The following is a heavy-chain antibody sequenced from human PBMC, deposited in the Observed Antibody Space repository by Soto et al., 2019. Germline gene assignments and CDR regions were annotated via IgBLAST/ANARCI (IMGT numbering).Heavy chain of an antibody. CDR2: IYYSGST. D-gene: IGHD3-3*01. CDR1: GGSISSSSYY. CDR3: AAMGKNYDFWSGYYISWFDP. Sequence: SETLSLTCTVSGGSISSSSYYWGWIRKPPGKGLEWIGSIYYSGSTYYNPSLKSRVTISVDTSKNQFSLTLSSVSAGDTAVDYCAAMGKNYDFWSGYYISWFDPWGQGSVVAVSS. J-gene: IGHJ5*02. V-gene: IGHV4-39*01.